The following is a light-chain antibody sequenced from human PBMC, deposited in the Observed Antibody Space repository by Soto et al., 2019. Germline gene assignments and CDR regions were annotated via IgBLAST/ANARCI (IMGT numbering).Light chain of an antibody. V-gene: IGKV3D-15*01. CDR2: DAS. Sequence: IVMTQSPATLSVSPGERATLSCRASQSVSSNLAWYQQKPGQAPRLLIFDASTRATGIPARFSGSGSGTECTLTISSLQSEDFAVYYCQQYNDRPLTFGGGTKVEIK. CDR3: QQYNDRPLT. CDR1: QSVSSN. J-gene: IGKJ4*01.